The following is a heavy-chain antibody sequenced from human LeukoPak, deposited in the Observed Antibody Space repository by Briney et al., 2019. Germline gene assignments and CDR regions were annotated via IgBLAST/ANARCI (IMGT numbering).Heavy chain of an antibody. Sequence: ASVKVSCKASGYTFTGYFIHWVRQAPGQGLEWMGWINPNSGGTHYAQKFQGRVTMTRDTSISTAYMELSRLRSDDTAVYYCARDCSGGSCYRYWGQGTLVTVSS. CDR3: ARDCSGGSCYRY. CDR1: GYTFTGYF. D-gene: IGHD2-15*01. V-gene: IGHV1-2*02. CDR2: INPNSGGT. J-gene: IGHJ4*02.